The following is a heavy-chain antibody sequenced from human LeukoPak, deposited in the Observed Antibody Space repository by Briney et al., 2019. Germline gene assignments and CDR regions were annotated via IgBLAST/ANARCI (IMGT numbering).Heavy chain of an antibody. CDR3: TTDERAAMGH. Sequence: PGGSLRLSCAASGFTFSNAWMSWVRQAPGKGLEWVGRVKSQTDGGTTDYAAPVKGRFTISRDDSKNTLYLQMNSLKTEDTAVYYCTTDERAAMGHWGQGTLVTVSS. CDR2: VKSQTDGGTT. V-gene: IGHV3-15*01. D-gene: IGHD1-1*01. CDR1: GFTFSNAW. J-gene: IGHJ4*02.